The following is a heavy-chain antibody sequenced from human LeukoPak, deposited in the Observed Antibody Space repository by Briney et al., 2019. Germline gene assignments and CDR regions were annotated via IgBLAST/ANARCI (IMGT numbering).Heavy chain of an antibody. CDR2: IRYDGSNK. V-gene: IGHV3-30*02. CDR3: AKDSVRTTVTTPLDY. J-gene: IGHJ4*02. CDR1: GFTFSSYG. Sequence: GGSLRLSCAASGFTFSSYGMHWFRQAPGKGLEWVAFIRYDGSNKYYADSVKGRFTISRDNSKNTLYLQMNSLRAEDTAVYYCAKDSVRTTVTTPLDYWGQGTLVTVSS. D-gene: IGHD4-11*01.